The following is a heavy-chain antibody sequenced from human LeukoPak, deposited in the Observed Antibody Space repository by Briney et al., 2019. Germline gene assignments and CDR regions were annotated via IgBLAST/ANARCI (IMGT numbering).Heavy chain of an antibody. Sequence: GGSLRFSCEASGFTFSSLWMSWVRQAPGKGLEWVANIKGDGSQTYYVDSLRGRFTISRDNAKNSLYLQMSSLRAEDTAVYYCARISSYDSGSYYRYLDYWGQGTLVTVSS. CDR3: ARISSYDSGSYYRYLDY. CDR1: GFTFSSLW. D-gene: IGHD3-10*01. CDR2: IKGDGSQT. J-gene: IGHJ4*02. V-gene: IGHV3-7*01.